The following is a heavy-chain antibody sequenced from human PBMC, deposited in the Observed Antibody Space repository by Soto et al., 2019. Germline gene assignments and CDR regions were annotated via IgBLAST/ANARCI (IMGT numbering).Heavy chain of an antibody. CDR3: ASGYYYDSSGYYGY. Sequence: SLKVSCKASGDTFSIYSFSWVRQVPGQGLEWMGRIIPILGIANYAQKFQGRVTITADKSTSTAYMELSSLRSEDTAVYYCASGYYYDSSGYYGYWGQGTLVTVSS. D-gene: IGHD3-22*01. J-gene: IGHJ4*02. V-gene: IGHV1-69*02. CDR2: IIPILGIA. CDR1: GDTFSIYS.